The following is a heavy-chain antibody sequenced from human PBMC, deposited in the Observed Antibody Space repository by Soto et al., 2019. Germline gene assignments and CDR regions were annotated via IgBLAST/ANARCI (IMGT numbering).Heavy chain of an antibody. D-gene: IGHD2-15*01. CDR1: AGATDGSGYY. CDR3: GRVLVGATGHTDSDS. Sequence: SERLCATGTVPAGATDGSGYYWVWIRGPPGTALESSGDIDYNGVTYSNPSLKSRVTISRDTSKNQFCLKLTSVTAADTALYYCGRVLVGATGHTDSDSWGTGTL. J-gene: IGHJ5*01. V-gene: IGHV4-39*01. CDR2: IDYNGVT.